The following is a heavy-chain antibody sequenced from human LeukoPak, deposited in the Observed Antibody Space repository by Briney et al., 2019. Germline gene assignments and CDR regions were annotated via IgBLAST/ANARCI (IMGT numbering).Heavy chain of an antibody. CDR1: RGTFSSSA. CDR2: IIPIFGTA. CDR3: AYYQTFRGVIDDY. V-gene: IGHV1-69*05. J-gene: IGHJ4*02. D-gene: IGHD3-16*02. Sequence: SVKVSCKASRGTFSSSAISWVQQAPGQGLEWMRAIIPIFGTANYAQKFQGRVTITTDESTSTAYMELSSLRSEDTAVYYCAYYQTFRGVIDDYWGQGTLVTVSS.